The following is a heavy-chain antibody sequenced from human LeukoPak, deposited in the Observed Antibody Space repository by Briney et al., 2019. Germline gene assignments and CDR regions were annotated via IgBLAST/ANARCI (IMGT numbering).Heavy chain of an antibody. CDR2: ISFDGTNK. CDR3: ARDRDYGDYPDVPDY. CDR1: GFTFRSYG. Sequence: GTSLRLSCAASGFTFRSYGIHWVRQAPGKGLEWVAMISFDGTNKHYADSVKGRFTISRDNAKNSLYLQMNSLRAEDTAVYYCARDRDYGDYPDVPDYWGQGTLVTVSS. V-gene: IGHV3-30*03. D-gene: IGHD4-17*01. J-gene: IGHJ4*02.